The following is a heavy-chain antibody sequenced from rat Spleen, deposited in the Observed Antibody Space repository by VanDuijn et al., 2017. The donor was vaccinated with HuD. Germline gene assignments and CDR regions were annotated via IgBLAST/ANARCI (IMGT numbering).Heavy chain of an antibody. Sequence: EVQLVESGGGLVQPGRSLKLSCAASGFTFSNYYMAWVRQAPTKGLEWVASISYEGSGTYYGDSVKGRFTISRDNAKSTLYLQMDSLRSEDTATYYCARGGNYDYDHWGQGVMVTVSS. J-gene: IGHJ2*01. D-gene: IGHD1-10*01. CDR2: ISYEGSGT. CDR1: GFTFSNYY. CDR3: ARGGNYDYDH. V-gene: IGHV5-22*01.